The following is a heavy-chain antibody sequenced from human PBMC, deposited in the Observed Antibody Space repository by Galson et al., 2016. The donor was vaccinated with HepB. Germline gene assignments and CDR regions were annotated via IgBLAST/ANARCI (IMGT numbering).Heavy chain of an antibody. V-gene: IGHV6-1*01. CDR1: GDSVSSNSAA. J-gene: IGHJ4*02. CDR3: ARGVRFGSLDY. D-gene: IGHD3-10*01. Sequence: CAISGDSVSSNSAAWNWLRQSPSRGLEWLGRTYYRARWYNDYAVSVKSRITLNPDTSKNQFSLHLNSVTPEDTAVYYCARGVRFGSLDYWGQGTLVTVSS. CDR2: TYYRARWYN.